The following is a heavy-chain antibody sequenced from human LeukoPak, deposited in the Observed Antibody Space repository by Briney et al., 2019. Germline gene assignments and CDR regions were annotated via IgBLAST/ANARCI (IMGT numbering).Heavy chain of an antibody. CDR3: ARERETAGGYDYIWGSYRYRWFDP. D-gene: IGHD3-16*02. V-gene: IGHV3-21*01. Sequence: GGSLRLSCAASGFTFSSYSMNWVRQAPGKGLEWVSSISSSSSYIYYADSVKGRFTISRDNAKNSLYLQMNSLRAEDTAVYYCARERETAGGYDYIWGSYRYRWFDPWGQGTLVTVSS. CDR1: GFTFSSYS. CDR2: ISSSSSYI. J-gene: IGHJ5*02.